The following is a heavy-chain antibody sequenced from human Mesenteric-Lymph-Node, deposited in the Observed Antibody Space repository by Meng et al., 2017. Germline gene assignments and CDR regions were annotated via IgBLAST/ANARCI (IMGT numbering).Heavy chain of an antibody. D-gene: IGHD3-22*01. Sequence: GESLKISCAASGFTFSSYAMSWVRQAPGKGLEWVSAISGSGGSTYYADSVKGRFTISRDNSKNTLYLQMNSLRAEDTAVYYCARVSYDYDSSGYYFDYWGQGTLVTVSS. V-gene: IGHV3-23*01. CDR3: ARVSYDYDSSGYYFDY. CDR2: ISGSGGST. CDR1: GFTFSSYA. J-gene: IGHJ4*02.